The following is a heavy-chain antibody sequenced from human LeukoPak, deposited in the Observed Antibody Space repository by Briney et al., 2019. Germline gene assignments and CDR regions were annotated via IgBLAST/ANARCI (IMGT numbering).Heavy chain of an antibody. CDR1: GYTFTSYG. V-gene: IGHV1-18*01. Sequence: ASVKVSCKASGYTFTSYGISWVRQAPGQGLEWMGWISAYNGNTNYAQKFQGWVTMTRDTSISTAYMELSRLRSDDTAVYYCARAGDILTAYYFDYWGQGTLVTVSS. D-gene: IGHD3-9*01. J-gene: IGHJ4*02. CDR3: ARAGDILTAYYFDY. CDR2: ISAYNGNT.